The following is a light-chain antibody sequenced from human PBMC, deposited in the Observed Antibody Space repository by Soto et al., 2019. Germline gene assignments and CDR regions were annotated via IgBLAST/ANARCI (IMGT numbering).Light chain of an antibody. CDR1: QDIKKY. Sequence: DIQMTQSPSSLSASIGDRVTIICQASQDIKKYLSWYQQKPGRAPKLLIYGASNLETGVPSRFSGSAYGTDFAFTISSLQPEDVAAYYCQHYDNLPPFTFGPGTKVAIK. V-gene: IGKV1-33*01. CDR2: GAS. J-gene: IGKJ3*01. CDR3: QHYDNLPPFT.